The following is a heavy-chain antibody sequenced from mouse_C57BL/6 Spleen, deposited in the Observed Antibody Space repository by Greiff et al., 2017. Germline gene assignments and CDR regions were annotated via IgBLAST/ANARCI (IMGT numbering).Heavy chain of an antibody. CDR1: GYTFTSYW. Sequence: VQLQQPGAELVRPGSSVKLSCKASGYTFTSYWMHWVQLRTIQGLEWIGNIDPSDSDTHYNQKFKDKATLTVDKSSSTAYMQLSSLTSEDSAVYYGARGDYAMDYWGKGTSVTVSS. CDR2: IDPSDSDT. V-gene: IGHV1-52*01. J-gene: IGHJ4*01. CDR3: ARGDYAMDY.